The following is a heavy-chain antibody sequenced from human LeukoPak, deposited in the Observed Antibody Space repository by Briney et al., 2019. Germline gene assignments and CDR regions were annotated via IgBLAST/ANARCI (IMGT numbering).Heavy chain of an antibody. CDR3: AKERDTAMVTIDY. Sequence: PSETLSLTCAVYGGSFSGYYWSWIRQPPGKGLEWIGEINHSGSTNYNPSLKSRVTISVDTSKNQFSLKLSSVTAADTAVYYCAKERDTAMVTIDYWGQGTLVTVSS. V-gene: IGHV4-34*01. D-gene: IGHD5-18*01. CDR2: INHSGST. J-gene: IGHJ4*02. CDR1: GGSFSGYY.